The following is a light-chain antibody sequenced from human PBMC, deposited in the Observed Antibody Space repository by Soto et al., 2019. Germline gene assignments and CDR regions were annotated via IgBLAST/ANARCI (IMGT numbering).Light chain of an antibody. J-gene: IGKJ2*01. CDR2: LAS. V-gene: IGKV3-20*01. CDR1: QSVARD. CDR3: QQHNVSMYT. Sequence: EIVLTQSPGTLSLSPGETATLSCRASQSVARDLTWYQHKPGPAPRLLISLASTGATGIPDRFSGSGSGTDFTRTIKRLEPEDSAVYYCQQHNVSMYTFGQGTKLEIK.